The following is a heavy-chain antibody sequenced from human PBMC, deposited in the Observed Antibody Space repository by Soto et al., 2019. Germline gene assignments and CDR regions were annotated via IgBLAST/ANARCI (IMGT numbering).Heavy chain of an antibody. D-gene: IGHD3-10*01. Sequence: PGGSLRLSCAASGFTFSNSGMHWVRQAPGKGLEWVAVISFDGTNKNYADSVRGRFTISRDNSRDTLYLQMNSLRPDDTAVYYCAKEILGSYERSDGIDVCGQGTMVTVSS. CDR2: ISFDGTNK. V-gene: IGHV3-30*18. J-gene: IGHJ3*01. CDR3: AKEILGSYERSDGIDV. CDR1: GFTFSNSG.